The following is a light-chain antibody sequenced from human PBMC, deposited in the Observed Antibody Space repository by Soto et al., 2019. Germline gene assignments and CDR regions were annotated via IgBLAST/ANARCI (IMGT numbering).Light chain of an antibody. V-gene: IGKV3-20*01. CDR3: QHYIMSLTT. CDR2: GAS. J-gene: IGKJ1*01. CDR1: QSVSSY. Sequence: EIVVTQSPAPLSVSPGEGAHLSCRASQSVSSYLAWYQHKPGQAPRLLIYGASRRATGIPDRFIGSGSGTDFTLTISRLEPEDFAVYYCQHYIMSLTTFGQGTKVDIK.